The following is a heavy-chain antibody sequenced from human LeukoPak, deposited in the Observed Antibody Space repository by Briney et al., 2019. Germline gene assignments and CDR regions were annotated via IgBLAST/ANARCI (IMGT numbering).Heavy chain of an antibody. CDR1: GFTFSSYA. CDR3: AKLGNWNLDC. CDR2: ISGSGGST. Sequence: PGGSLRLSCAASGFTFSSYAMSWVRQAPGKGLEWVSGISGSGGSTYYADSVKGRFTISRDNSKNTLYVQMNNLRAEDTAVYYCAKLGNWNLDCRGQGTLVTVSS. D-gene: IGHD1-1*01. V-gene: IGHV3-23*01. J-gene: IGHJ4*02.